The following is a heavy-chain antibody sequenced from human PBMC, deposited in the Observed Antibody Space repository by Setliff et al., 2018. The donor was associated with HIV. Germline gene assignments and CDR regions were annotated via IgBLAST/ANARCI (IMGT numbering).Heavy chain of an antibody. V-gene: IGHV4-34*01. D-gene: IGHD3-10*01. Sequence: SETLSLTCAVYGGSFSGYHWSWIRQSPGKGLEWIGEIDHSGSTDDNPSLKSRVTISVDTSKNQFSLKLSSVSAADTAVYYCARGGFRYHYGSGSYPIVFDSWGQGTLVTVSS. CDR2: IDHSGST. J-gene: IGHJ4*02. CDR3: ARGGFRYHYGSGSYPIVFDS. CDR1: GGSFSGYH.